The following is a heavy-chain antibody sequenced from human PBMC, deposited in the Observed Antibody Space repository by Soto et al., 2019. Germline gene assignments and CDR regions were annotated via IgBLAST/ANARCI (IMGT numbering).Heavy chain of an antibody. J-gene: IGHJ4*02. D-gene: IGHD3-10*01. Sequence: QVQLVQSGAEVKKPGASVKVSCKASGYTFTSYGISWVRQAPGQGLEWMGWISAYNGNTNYAQKPQGRVTMTTDTSTSTAYMELRSLRSDDTAVYYCARVTTRELWFGELAIDYWGQGTLVTVSS. CDR1: GYTFTSYG. CDR3: ARVTTRELWFGELAIDY. CDR2: ISAYNGNT. V-gene: IGHV1-18*01.